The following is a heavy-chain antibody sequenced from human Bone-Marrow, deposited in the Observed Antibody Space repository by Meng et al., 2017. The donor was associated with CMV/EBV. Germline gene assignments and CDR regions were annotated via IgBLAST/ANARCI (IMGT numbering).Heavy chain of an antibody. D-gene: IGHD3-10*01. CDR2: MNPNSGNT. CDR3: ARDYVVRKVYSAY. Sequence: ASVKVSCKASGYTFTSYDINWVRQATGQGLEWMGWMNPNSGNTGYAQKFQGRLTLTTDVSTSTAYMELRGLRFDDTAVYYCARDYVVRKVYSAYWGQGTLVTVSS. CDR1: GYTFTSYD. J-gene: IGHJ4*02. V-gene: IGHV1-8*01.